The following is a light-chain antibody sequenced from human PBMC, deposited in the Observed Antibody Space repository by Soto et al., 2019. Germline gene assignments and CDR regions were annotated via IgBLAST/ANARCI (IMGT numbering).Light chain of an antibody. J-gene: IGKJ1*01. CDR1: QTISSW. V-gene: IGKV1-5*03. CDR2: KAS. CDR3: QHYNSYSEA. Sequence: DSQMTQSPSTLSGSVGDRVTITCRASQTISSWLAWYQQKPGKAPKLLIYKASTLKSGVPSRLSGSGSGTDFTLTISSLQPDDFATYYCQHYNSYSEAFGQGTKVDIK.